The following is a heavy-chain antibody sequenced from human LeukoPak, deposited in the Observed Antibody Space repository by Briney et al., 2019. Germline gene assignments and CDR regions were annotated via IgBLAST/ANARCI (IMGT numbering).Heavy chain of an antibody. J-gene: IGHJ6*03. CDR3: ARVPVVVVPAAFYYYMDV. CDR1: GYTFTGHY. Sequence: ASVKVSCKASGYTFTGHYMHWVRQAPGQGLEWMGWISAYNGNTNYAQKLQGRVTMTTDTSTSTAYMELRSLRSDDTAVYYCARVPVVVVPAAFYYYMDVWGKGTTVTVSS. D-gene: IGHD2-2*01. CDR2: ISAYNGNT. V-gene: IGHV1-18*04.